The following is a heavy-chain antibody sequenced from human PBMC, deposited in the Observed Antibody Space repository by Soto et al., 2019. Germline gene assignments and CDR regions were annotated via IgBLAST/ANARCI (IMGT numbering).Heavy chain of an antibody. V-gene: IGHV3-30*18. CDR3: AKPRVIAVAGTGFDY. Sequence: GGSLRLSCAASGFTFSSYGMHWVRQAPGKGLEWVAVISYDGSNKYYADSVKGRFTISRDNSKNTLYLQMNSLRAEDTAVYYCAKPRVIAVAGTGFDYWGQGTLVTVS. CDR2: ISYDGSNK. CDR1: GFTFSSYG. J-gene: IGHJ4*02. D-gene: IGHD6-19*01.